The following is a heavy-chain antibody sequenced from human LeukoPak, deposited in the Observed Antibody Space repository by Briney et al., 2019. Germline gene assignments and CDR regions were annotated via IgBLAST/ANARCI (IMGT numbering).Heavy chain of an antibody. CDR3: TKPQPGAFEV. Sequence: ASVKVSCKASGGTFSSYAISWVRQAPGQGLEWMGWINTNSGATNYAQKFQGRVTMTRDTSISTAYMELNSLTSDDTALYFCTKPQPGAFEVWGRGTMVTVSS. CDR1: GGTFSSYA. V-gene: IGHV1-2*02. D-gene: IGHD2-2*01. CDR2: INTNSGAT. J-gene: IGHJ3*01.